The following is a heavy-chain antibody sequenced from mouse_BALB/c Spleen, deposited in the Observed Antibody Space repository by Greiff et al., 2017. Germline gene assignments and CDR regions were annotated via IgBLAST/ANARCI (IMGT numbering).Heavy chain of an antibody. Sequence: EVQLQQSGPGLVKPSQSLSLTCTVTGYSITSDYAWNWIRQFPGNKLEWMGYISYSGSTSYNPSLKSRISITRDTSKNQFFLQLNSVTTEDTATYYCARQYGNLYYFDYWGQGTTLTVSS. D-gene: IGHD2-10*02. CDR2: ISYSGST. CDR1: GYSITSDYA. CDR3: ARQYGNLYYFDY. J-gene: IGHJ2*01. V-gene: IGHV3-2*02.